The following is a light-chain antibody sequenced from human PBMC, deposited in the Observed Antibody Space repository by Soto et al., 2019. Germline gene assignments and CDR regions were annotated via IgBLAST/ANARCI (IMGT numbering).Light chain of an antibody. J-gene: IGKJ1*01. V-gene: IGKV4-1*01. Sequence: DIVMTQSPDSLAVSLGERATINCKSSQSVLYSANNMNYLAWYQQRPGQPPKLLISWASTRESGVPDRFSGSGSGTEFTLTISSLQSEDFAVYYCQQYNNWPRTFGQGTKVEIK. CDR2: WAS. CDR3: QQYNNWPRT. CDR1: QSVLYSANNMNY.